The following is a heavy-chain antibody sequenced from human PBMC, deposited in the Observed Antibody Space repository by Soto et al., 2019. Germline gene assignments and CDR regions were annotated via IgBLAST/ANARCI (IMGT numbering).Heavy chain of an antibody. J-gene: IGHJ3*02. D-gene: IGHD3-3*01. CDR1: GYSFTSYW. Sequence: PGESLKIYCKGSGYSFTSYWIGWVRQMPGKGLEWMGIIYPGDSDTRYSPSFQGQVTISADKSISTAYLQWSSLKASDTAMYYCASPYYDFWSGPNEDAFDIWGQGTMVTVSS. CDR3: ASPYYDFWSGPNEDAFDI. CDR2: IYPGDSDT. V-gene: IGHV5-51*01.